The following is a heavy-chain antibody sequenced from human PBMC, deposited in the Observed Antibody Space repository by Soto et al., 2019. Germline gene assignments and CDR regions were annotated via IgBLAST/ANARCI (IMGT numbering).Heavy chain of an antibody. CDR1: CYTFTSYG. Sequence: AASVKVSCKSCCYTFTSYGISLLRQAPGRWLEWMGWIIAYNGNTNYAQKLQGRVTMTTDTSTSTAYMELRSLRSDDTAVYYCARDVLRYFDKLTSPDAFDIWGQGTMVTVSS. V-gene: IGHV1-18*01. J-gene: IGHJ3*02. D-gene: IGHD3-9*01. CDR2: IIAYNGNT. CDR3: ARDVLRYFDKLTSPDAFDI.